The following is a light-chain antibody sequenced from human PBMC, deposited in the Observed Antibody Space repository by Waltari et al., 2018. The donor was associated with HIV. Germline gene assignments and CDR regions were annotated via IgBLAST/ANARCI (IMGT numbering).Light chain of an antibody. CDR3: QQYYSTPFT. J-gene: IGKJ3*01. V-gene: IGKV4-1*01. CDR1: QSGFYSSDNKNY. CDR2: WAA. Sequence: DIVMTQSPDSLTVSLGERATFNCKSSQSGFYSSDNKNYLAWYQQKPGQPPKLLIYWAATRESGVPDRFSGSGSGTDFTLTITSLQAEDVAVYYCQQYYSTPFTFGPGTKVDIK.